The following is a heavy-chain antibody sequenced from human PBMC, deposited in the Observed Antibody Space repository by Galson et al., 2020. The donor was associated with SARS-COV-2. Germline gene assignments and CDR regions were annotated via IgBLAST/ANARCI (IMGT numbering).Heavy chain of an antibody. CDR2: IKVDGSAK. D-gene: IGHD2-2*01. J-gene: IGHJ4*02. V-gene: IGHV3-7*01. Sequence: GGSLRLSCAASGFNFSHYWMSWVRHSPGKGLEWVANIKVDGSAKYYVHSVRGRFTISRDNAKNSLCLQMFSLRAEDSAMYFCARDGVTSCLDNWGQGTLVTVSS. CDR3: ARDGVTSCLDN. CDR1: GFNFSHYW.